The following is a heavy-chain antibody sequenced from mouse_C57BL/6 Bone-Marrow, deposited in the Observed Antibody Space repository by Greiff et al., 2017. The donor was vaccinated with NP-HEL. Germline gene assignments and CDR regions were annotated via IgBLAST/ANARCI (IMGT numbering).Heavy chain of an antibody. J-gene: IGHJ2*01. Sequence: VQLQQSGAELVRPGASVKLSCTASGFNIKDDYMHWVKQRPEQGLEWIGWIDPENGDTEYASKFHGKATITADTSSNTAYLQLSSLTSEDTAVYYCTTFYFDYWGQGTTLTVSS. V-gene: IGHV14-4*01. CDR2: IDPENGDT. CDR1: GFNIKDDY. CDR3: TTFYFDY.